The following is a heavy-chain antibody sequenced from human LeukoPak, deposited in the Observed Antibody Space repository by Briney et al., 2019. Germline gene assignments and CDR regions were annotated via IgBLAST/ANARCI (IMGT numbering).Heavy chain of an antibody. V-gene: IGHV4-4*02. CDR3: ARGYSYGFDAFDI. Sequence: PSETLSLTCAVSGGSISSSNWWSWVRQPPGKGLEWIGEIYHSGSTNYNPSLKSRVTISVDTSKNQFSLKLSSVTAADTAVYYCARGYSYGFDAFDIWGQGTMVTVSS. D-gene: IGHD5-18*01. CDR1: GGSISSSNW. CDR2: IYHSGST. J-gene: IGHJ3*02.